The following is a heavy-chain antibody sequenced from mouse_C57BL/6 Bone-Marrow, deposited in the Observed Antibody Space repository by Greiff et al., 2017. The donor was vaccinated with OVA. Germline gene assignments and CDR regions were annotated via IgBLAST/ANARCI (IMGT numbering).Heavy chain of an antibody. CDR2: ISDGGSYT. V-gene: IGHV5-4*01. CDR3: ARDSNYDWFAY. D-gene: IGHD2-5*01. J-gene: IGHJ3*01. Sequence: EVKVVESGGGLVKPGGSLKLSCAASGFTFSSYAMSWVRQTPEKRLEWVATISDGGSYTYYPENVKGGCTISRDNAKNNLYLQMRHLKSEDTAMYYCARDSNYDWFAYWGQETLVTVSA. CDR1: GFTFSSYA.